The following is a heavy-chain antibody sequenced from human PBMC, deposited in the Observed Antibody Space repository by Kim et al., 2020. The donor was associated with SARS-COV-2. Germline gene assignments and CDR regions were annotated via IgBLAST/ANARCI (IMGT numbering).Heavy chain of an antibody. CDR2: ISWNSGSI. CDR3: AKDIRGNYGDYVFGAFDI. D-gene: IGHD4-17*01. V-gene: IGHV3-9*01. J-gene: IGHJ3*02. Sequence: GGSLRLSCAASGFTFDDYAMHWVRQAPGKGLEWVSGISWNSGSIGYADSVKGRFTISRDNAKNSLYLQMNSLRAEDTALYYCAKDIRGNYGDYVFGAFDIWGQGTMVTVSS. CDR1: GFTFDDYA.